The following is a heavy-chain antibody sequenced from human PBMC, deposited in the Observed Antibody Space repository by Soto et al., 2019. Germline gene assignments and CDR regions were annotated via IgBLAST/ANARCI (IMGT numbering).Heavy chain of an antibody. CDR1: GYTFTSYG. CDR2: ISAYNGNT. CDR3: ARSGYNWNDVKEGGWYYYYYYGMDV. J-gene: IGHJ6*02. V-gene: IGHV1-18*01. Sequence: GASVKVSCKASGYTFTSYGISWVRQAPGQGLEWMGWISAYNGNTNYAQKLQGRATMTTDTSTSTAYMELRSLRSDDTAVYYCARSGYNWNDVKEGGWYYYYYYGMDVWGQGTTVTAP. D-gene: IGHD1-20*01.